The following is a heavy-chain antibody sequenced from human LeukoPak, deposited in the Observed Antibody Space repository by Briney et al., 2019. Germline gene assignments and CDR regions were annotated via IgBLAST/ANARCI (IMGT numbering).Heavy chain of an antibody. J-gene: IGHJ4*02. Sequence: GGSLRLSCAASGFTFSSYAMSWVRQAPGKGLEWVSAISGSGGSTYYADSVKGRFTISRDNYKNTLYLQVNSLRAEDTAVYYCAKDRPTAKDIVVVPAAFMDYWGQGTLVTVSS. D-gene: IGHD2-2*01. CDR1: GFTFSSYA. CDR2: ISGSGGST. V-gene: IGHV3-23*01. CDR3: AKDRPTAKDIVVVPAAFMDY.